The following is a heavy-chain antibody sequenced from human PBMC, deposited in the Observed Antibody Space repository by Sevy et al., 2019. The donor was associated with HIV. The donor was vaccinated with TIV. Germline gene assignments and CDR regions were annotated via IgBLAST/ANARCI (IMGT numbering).Heavy chain of an antibody. J-gene: IGHJ6*02. CDR2: ISSNGGST. CDR1: GFTFSSYA. Sequence: GGSLRLSCSASGFTFSSYAMHWVRQAPGKGLEYVSAISSNGGSTYYADSVKGRFTISRDNSKNTLYLQMRSLRVEDTAVYYCVKDPDYDFWRGDYGMDVWGQGTTVTVSS. CDR3: VKDPDYDFWRGDYGMDV. V-gene: IGHV3-64D*06. D-gene: IGHD3-3*01.